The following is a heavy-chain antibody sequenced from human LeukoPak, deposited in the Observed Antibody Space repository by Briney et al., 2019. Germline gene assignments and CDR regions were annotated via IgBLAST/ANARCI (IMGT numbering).Heavy chain of an antibody. V-gene: IGHV3-23*01. CDR2: ISGSGVDT. CDR1: GLSFSTYA. D-gene: IGHD3-10*01. Sequence: PGGSLRLSCAASGLSFSTYAMSWVRQAPGKGLERVAGISGSGVDTHYAGSVNGRFRISRDNSANTLYLQMNSLREEDTALYYCASGTYRLGDYWGQGTQVAVSP. CDR3: ASGTYRLGDY. J-gene: IGHJ4*02.